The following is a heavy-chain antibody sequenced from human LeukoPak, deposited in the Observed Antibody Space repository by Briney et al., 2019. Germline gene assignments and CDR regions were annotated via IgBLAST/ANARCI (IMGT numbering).Heavy chain of an antibody. V-gene: IGHV3-9*01. CDR2: ISWNSGSI. D-gene: IGHD5-18*01. CDR3: AKDTGKISNTAMAHYYYYYGMDV. J-gene: IGHJ6*02. Sequence: GGSLRLSCAVSGFTFSGFSMHWVRQVPGKGLEWVSGISWNSGSIGYADSVKGRFTISRGNAKNSLYLQMNSLRAEDTALYYCAKDTGKISNTAMAHYYYYYGMDVWGQGTTVTVSS. CDR1: GFTFSGFS.